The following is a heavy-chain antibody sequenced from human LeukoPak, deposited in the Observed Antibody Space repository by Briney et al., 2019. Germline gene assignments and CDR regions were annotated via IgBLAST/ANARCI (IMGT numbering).Heavy chain of an antibody. D-gene: IGHD3-10*01. Sequence: VASVKVSCKASGYTFTGYYMQWVRQAPGQGLEWMGWISAYNGNTNYVQKLQGRVTMTTDTSTSTAYMELRSLRSDDTAVYYCARDAGGLNWFDPWGQGTLVTVSS. V-gene: IGHV1-18*04. CDR1: GYTFTGYY. J-gene: IGHJ5*02. CDR2: ISAYNGNT. CDR3: ARDAGGLNWFDP.